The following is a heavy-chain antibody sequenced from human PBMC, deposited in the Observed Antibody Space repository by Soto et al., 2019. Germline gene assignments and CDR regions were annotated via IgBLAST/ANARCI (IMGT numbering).Heavy chain of an antibody. J-gene: IGHJ6*02. V-gene: IGHV3-30-3*01. CDR1: GFTFSGYA. Sequence: GGSLRLSCAASGFTFSGYAMHWVRQAPGKGLEWVAVISYDGGNKYYADSVKGRFTISRDNSKNTLYLQMNSLRAEDTAVYYCARSMDVWGQGTTVTVSS. CDR2: ISYDGGNK. CDR3: ARSMDV.